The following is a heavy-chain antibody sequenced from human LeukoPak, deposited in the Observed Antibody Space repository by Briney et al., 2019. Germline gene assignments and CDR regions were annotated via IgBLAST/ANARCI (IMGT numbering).Heavy chain of an antibody. J-gene: IGHJ6*02. Sequence: QPGGSLILSCAASGFPLSSNYMSGVRQAPGKGLEWVSVIYGGGSTYYADSVKGRFTISRDNSTNTLYLQMNSLRAADTAVYYCARGDFYDPQGMDVWGQGTTVTVPS. D-gene: IGHD3-22*01. CDR2: IYGGGST. V-gene: IGHV3-66*01. CDR1: GFPLSSNY. CDR3: ARGDFYDPQGMDV.